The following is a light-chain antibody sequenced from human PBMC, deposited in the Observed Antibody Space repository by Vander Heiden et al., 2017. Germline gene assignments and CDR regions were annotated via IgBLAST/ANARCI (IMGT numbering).Light chain of an antibody. V-gene: IGKV1-16*01. CDR1: QGIGND. Sequence: DIQMTQSPSSLSASVGDRVTITCRASQGIGNDLVWFQQKPGKAPKPLIYTASSLKSGVPSTFSGSGSGTDFTLTITSLQPEDFATYYCLQYSSYPVTFGQGTRLDIK. CDR2: TAS. CDR3: LQYSSYPVT. J-gene: IGKJ5*01.